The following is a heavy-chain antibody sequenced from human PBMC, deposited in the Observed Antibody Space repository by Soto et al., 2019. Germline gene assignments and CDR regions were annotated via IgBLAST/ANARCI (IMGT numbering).Heavy chain of an antibody. D-gene: IGHD2-2*01. Sequence: SETLSLTCTVSGGSISSSSYYWGWIRQPPGKGLEWIGSIYYSGSTYYNPSLKSRVTISVDTSKNQFSLKLSSVTAADTAVYYCARSHGGSNIVVVPAAILPAVWGQGTLVTVSS. J-gene: IGHJ4*02. CDR2: IYYSGST. V-gene: IGHV4-39*01. CDR3: ARSHGGSNIVVVPAAILPAV. CDR1: GGSISSSSYY.